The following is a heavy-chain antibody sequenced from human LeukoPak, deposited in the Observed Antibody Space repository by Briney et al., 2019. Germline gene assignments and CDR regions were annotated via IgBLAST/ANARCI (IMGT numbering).Heavy chain of an antibody. V-gene: IGHV4-34*01. CDR1: GGSFSGYY. Sequence: ASETLSLTCAVYGGSFSGYYWSWIRQPPGKGLEWIGEINHSGSTNYNPSLKSRVTISVDTSKNQFSLKLSSVTAADTAVYYCARSLGSSGYQDYWGQGTLVTVSS. CDR2: INHSGST. CDR3: ARSLGSSGYQDY. D-gene: IGHD3-22*01. J-gene: IGHJ4*02.